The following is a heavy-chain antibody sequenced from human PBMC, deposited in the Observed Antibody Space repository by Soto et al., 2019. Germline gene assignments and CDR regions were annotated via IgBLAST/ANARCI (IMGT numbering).Heavy chain of an antibody. J-gene: IGHJ6*02. V-gene: IGHV3-30*02. D-gene: IGHD3-10*01. CDR2: IRYDGSNK. CDR1: GFTFSSYG. CDR3: ARDRTFYGSGSKGMDF. Sequence: GGSLRLSCETSGFTFSSYGMHWVRQAPGKGLEWLAIIRYDGSNKYYGDSVKGRFTISRDNSNNTLYLEMNSLRAEDTAVYYCARDRTFYGSGSKGMDFWGQGTTVTVSS.